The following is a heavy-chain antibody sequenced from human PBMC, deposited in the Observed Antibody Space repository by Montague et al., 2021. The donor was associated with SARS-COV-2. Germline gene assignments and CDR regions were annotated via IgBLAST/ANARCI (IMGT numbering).Heavy chain of an antibody. J-gene: IGHJ4*02. Sequence: SETLSLTCSVSGDSITTYYWSWIRQSPGRGLEWIGKINYSGTTKYNPSLKSRFTISVDTSRSQFSLKLRSVTAADTAVYYCARAQTTSFIANCVNYLDDWGQGALVTVSS. CDR2: INYSGTT. V-gene: IGHV4-59*12. CDR3: ARAQTTSFIANCVNYLDD. CDR1: GDSITTYY. D-gene: IGHD1-1*01.